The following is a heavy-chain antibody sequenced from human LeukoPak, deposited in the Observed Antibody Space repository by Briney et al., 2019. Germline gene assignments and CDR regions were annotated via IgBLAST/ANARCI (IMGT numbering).Heavy chain of an antibody. CDR1: GGTFSSYA. D-gene: IGHD3-3*01. Sequence: ASVKVSCKASGGTFSSYAISWVRQAPGQGLEWMGGIIPIFGTANYAQKFQGRVTITADESTSTAYMELSSLRSEDTAVYYCAKGLYYDFWSGRYKNYYYYGMDVWGQGTTVTVSS. CDR3: AKGLYYDFWSGRYKNYYYYGMDV. J-gene: IGHJ6*02. V-gene: IGHV1-69*13. CDR2: IIPIFGTA.